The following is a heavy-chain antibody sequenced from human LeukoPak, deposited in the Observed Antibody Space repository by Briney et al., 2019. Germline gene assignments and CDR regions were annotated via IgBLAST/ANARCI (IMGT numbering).Heavy chain of an antibody. CDR1: GFTISSYA. Sequence: GRSLRLSCAASGFTISSYAMHWVRQAPGKGLEWVAVISYDGSNKYYADSVKGRFTISRDNSKNTLYLQMNSLRAEDTAIYYCATDYYVSGSYYRLFYWGQGTLVTVSS. D-gene: IGHD3-10*01. J-gene: IGHJ4*02. V-gene: IGHV3-30*04. CDR3: ATDYYVSGSYYRLFY. CDR2: ISYDGSNK.